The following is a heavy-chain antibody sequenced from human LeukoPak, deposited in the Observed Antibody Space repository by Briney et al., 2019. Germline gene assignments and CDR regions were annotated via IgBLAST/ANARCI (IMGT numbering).Heavy chain of an antibody. J-gene: IGHJ1*01. Sequence: GGSLRLSCGASGFXFSSYSMNWVRQAPGKGLEWVAYISSTGSTLYYADSVKGRFTISRDNAKNSLFLQMNSLRAEDTAVYFCARGGDFYDSSGYYYSRYFQYWGQGTLVTVSS. V-gene: IGHV3-48*01. D-gene: IGHD3-22*01. CDR1: GFXFSSYS. CDR2: ISSTGSTL. CDR3: ARGGDFYDSSGYYYSRYFQY.